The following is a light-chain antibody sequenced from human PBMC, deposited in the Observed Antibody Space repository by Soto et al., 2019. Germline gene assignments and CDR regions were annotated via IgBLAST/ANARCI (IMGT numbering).Light chain of an antibody. CDR2: EVS. CDR3: SSYASSNTYV. J-gene: IGLJ1*01. Sequence: QSVLTQPASVSGSPGQSITISCTGTSSDVGGYNYVSWYQQHPGKAPKLMIYEVSNRASGVSNRFSGSKSGNTASLTISGLQDEDEADYYCSSYASSNTYVFGSGTKLTVL. CDR1: SSDVGGYNY. V-gene: IGLV2-14*01.